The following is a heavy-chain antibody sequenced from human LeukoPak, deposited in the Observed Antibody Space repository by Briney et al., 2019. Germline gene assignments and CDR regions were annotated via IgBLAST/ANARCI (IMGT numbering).Heavy chain of an antibody. CDR3: ARLAVTNDAFDI. CDR1: GGSISSSSYY. Sequence: SETLSLTCTVSGGSISSSSYYWGWIRQPPGKGLEWIGSIYYSGSTYYNPSLKSRVTISVDTSKNQFSLKLSSVTAADTAVYYCARLAVTNDAFDIWGQGTMVTVSS. J-gene: IGHJ3*02. D-gene: IGHD4-17*01. CDR2: IYYSGST. V-gene: IGHV4-39*01.